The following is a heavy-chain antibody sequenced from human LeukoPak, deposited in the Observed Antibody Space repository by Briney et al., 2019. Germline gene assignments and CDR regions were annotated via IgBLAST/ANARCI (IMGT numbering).Heavy chain of an antibody. J-gene: IGHJ3*02. D-gene: IGHD3-3*01. CDR2: IRYDGSNK. V-gene: IGHV3-30*02. CDR3: AKDRNDFWSGYYRWDAFDI. Sequence: GGSLRLSCAASGFTFSSYGMYWVRQAPGKGLEWVAFIRYDGSNKYYADSVKGRFTISRDNSKNTLYLQMNSLRAEDTAVYYCAKDRNDFWSGYYRWDAFDIWGQGTMVTVSS. CDR1: GFTFSSYG.